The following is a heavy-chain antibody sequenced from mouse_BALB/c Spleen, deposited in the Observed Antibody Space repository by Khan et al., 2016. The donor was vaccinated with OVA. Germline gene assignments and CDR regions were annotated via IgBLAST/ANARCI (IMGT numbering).Heavy chain of an antibody. CDR3: ARSYNYDVGGFAY. CDR2: IWTGGIT. D-gene: IGHD2-12*01. J-gene: IGHJ3*01. V-gene: IGHV2-9*02. CDR1: GFSLSNYG. Sequence: QMQLEESGPGLVAPSQSLSITCTVSGFSLSNYGVHWVRQPPGKGLEWLGVIWTGGITNYNSALMSRLSISKDNSKSKVFLKMNRLQTDDTAIYYCARSYNYDVGGFAYWGQGTLVTGSA.